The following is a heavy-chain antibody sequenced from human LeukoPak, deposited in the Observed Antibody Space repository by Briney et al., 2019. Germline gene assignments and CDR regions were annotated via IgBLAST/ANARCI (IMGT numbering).Heavy chain of an antibody. CDR2: IYYSGST. V-gene: IGHV4-61*08. J-gene: IGHJ6*02. D-gene: IGHD1-26*01. CDR1: GGSISSGDYY. CDR3: ARDSGSHPYYGMDV. Sequence: PSETLSLTCTVSGGSISSGDYYWSWIRQPPGKGLEWIGYIYYSGSTNYNPSLKSRVTISVDTSKNQFSLKLSSVTAADTAVYYCARDSGSHPYYGMDVWGQGTTVTVSS.